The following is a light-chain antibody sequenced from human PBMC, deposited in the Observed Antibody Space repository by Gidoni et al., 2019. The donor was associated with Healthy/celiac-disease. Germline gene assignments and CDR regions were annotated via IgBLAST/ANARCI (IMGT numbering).Light chain of an antibody. J-gene: IGKJ1*01. Sequence: FQIPQSPSSLSASVGDRVTITCRASQSVSSYLNWYQQKPGKAPKLLIYSASSLQSGVPARFSGSGSGTDFTLTISSLQPEDVATYYCQQSYSTPWTFGQXTKVEIK. V-gene: IGKV1-39*01. CDR2: SAS. CDR1: QSVSSY. CDR3: QQSYSTPWT.